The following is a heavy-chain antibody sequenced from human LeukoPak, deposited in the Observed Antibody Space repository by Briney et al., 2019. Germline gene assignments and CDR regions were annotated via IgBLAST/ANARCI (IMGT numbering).Heavy chain of an antibody. CDR3: ARGKGYSYGYWFDP. CDR1: GFTFSSYA. CDR2: ISYDGSNK. Sequence: HPGRSLRLSCAASGFTFSSYAMHWVRQAPGKGLEWVAVISYDGSNKYYADPVKGRFTISRDNSKNTLYLQMNSLRAEDTAVYYCARGKGYSYGYWFDPWGQGTLVTVSS. J-gene: IGHJ5*02. D-gene: IGHD5-18*01. V-gene: IGHV3-30-3*01.